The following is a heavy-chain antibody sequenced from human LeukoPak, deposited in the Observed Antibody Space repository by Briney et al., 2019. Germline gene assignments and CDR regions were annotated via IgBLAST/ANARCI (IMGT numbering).Heavy chain of an antibody. CDR1: GGSVSSDY. Sequence: SETLSLTCTVSGGSVSSDYWSWIRQPPGKGLEWIGYIYHTGNSDYNPSLKSRATISLDTSKNQFSLKLTSVTAADTAVYFCARHPFSSPFDYWGREPWSPSPQ. J-gene: IGHJ4*02. CDR2: IYHTGNS. D-gene: IGHD2/OR15-2a*01. V-gene: IGHV4-59*08. CDR3: ARHPFSSPFDY.